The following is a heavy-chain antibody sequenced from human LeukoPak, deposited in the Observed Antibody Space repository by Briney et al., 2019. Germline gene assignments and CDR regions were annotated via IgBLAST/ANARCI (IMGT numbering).Heavy chain of an antibody. Sequence: GGSLRLSCAASGFTFSSYSMNWVRQAPGKGLEWVSSISSSSSYIYYADSVKGRFTISRDNAKNSLYLQMNSLRAEDTAVYYCARGEKLVVVAATVLGYYYYMDVWGKGTTVTVSS. CDR2: ISSSSSYI. V-gene: IGHV3-21*01. CDR3: ARGEKLVVVAATVLGYYYYMDV. D-gene: IGHD2-15*01. J-gene: IGHJ6*03. CDR1: GFTFSSYS.